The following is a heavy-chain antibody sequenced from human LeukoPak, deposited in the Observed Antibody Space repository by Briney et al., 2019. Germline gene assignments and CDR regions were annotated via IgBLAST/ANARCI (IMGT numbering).Heavy chain of an antibody. V-gene: IGHV3-23*01. CDR3: AKVDGSGSYGG. CDR2: ISGSGGST. J-gene: IGHJ4*02. CDR1: GFTFSSYS. D-gene: IGHD3-10*01. Sequence: GGSLRLSCAASGFTFSSYSMNWVRQAPGKGLEWVSAISGSGGSTYYADSVKGRFTISRDNSKNTLYLQMNSLRAEDTAVYYCAKVDGSGSYGGWGQGTLVTVSS.